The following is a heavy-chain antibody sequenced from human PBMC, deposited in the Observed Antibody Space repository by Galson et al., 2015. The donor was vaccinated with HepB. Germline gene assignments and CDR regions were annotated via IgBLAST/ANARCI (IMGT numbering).Heavy chain of an antibody. D-gene: IGHD3-22*01. Sequence: SLRLSCAASGFTFSSYGMHWVRQAPGKGLEWVAFIRYDVSLKYYAGSVKGRFTISRDDSKNTLYLQMNSLRAEDTAVYYCAKLRSSGYYYGSFDYWGQGTLVTVSS. V-gene: IGHV3-30*02. CDR3: AKLRSSGYYYGSFDY. J-gene: IGHJ4*02. CDR2: IRYDVSLK. CDR1: GFTFSSYG.